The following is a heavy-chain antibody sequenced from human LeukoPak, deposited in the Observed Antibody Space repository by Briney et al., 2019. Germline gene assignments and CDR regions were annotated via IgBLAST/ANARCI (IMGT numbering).Heavy chain of an antibody. D-gene: IGHD5-24*01. Sequence: SQTLSLTCTVSGGSISSGGYYWSWIRQPPGKGLEWIGYIYHSGSTYYNPSLKSRVTISLDTSKNQFSLKLRSVTVADTALYYCARGDGYSVLFDYWGQGTLVTVSS. CDR1: GGSISSGGYY. V-gene: IGHV4-30-2*05. CDR2: IYHSGST. CDR3: ARGDGYSVLFDY. J-gene: IGHJ4*02.